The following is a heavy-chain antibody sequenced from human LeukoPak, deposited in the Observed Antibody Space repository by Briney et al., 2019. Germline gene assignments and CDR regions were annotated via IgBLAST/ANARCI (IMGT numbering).Heavy chain of an antibody. CDR2: ISGSGGST. CDR1: GFTFSSYA. J-gene: IGHJ4*02. CDR3: ARVGGYSYGHDY. V-gene: IGHV3-23*01. D-gene: IGHD5-18*01. Sequence: GGSLRLSCAASGFTFSSYAMSWVRQAPGKGLEWVSAISGSGGSTYYADSVKGRFTISRDNAKNSLYLQMNSLRAEDTAVYYCARVGGYSYGHDYWGQGTLVTVSS.